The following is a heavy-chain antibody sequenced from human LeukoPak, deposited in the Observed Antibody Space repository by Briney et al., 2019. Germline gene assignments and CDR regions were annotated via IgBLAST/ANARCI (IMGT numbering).Heavy chain of an antibody. V-gene: IGHV3-23*01. D-gene: IGHD3-10*02. J-gene: IGHJ6*02. CDR1: GFAFNNYA. CDR3: AKDVRPGGGGMDV. CDR2: ISDNGRST. Sequence: GGSLRLSCAASGFAFNNYAINWVRQAPGKGLEWVSTISDNGRSTHYADSVKGRFTISRDNSTNTLDLQMNSLKAEDTAIYYCAKDVRPGGGGMDVWGQGTTVTVSS.